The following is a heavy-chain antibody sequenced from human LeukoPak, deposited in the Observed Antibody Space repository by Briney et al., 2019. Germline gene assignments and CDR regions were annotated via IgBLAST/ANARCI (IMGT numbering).Heavy chain of an antibody. J-gene: IGHJ4*02. CDR3: AKALNYYGSGSYYPFDY. Sequence: VGSLRLSCAASGFTFSSYAMSWVRQAPGKGLEWVSAISGSGGSTYYADSVKGRFTISRDNSKNTLYLQMNSLRAEDTAVYYCAKALNYYGSGSYYPFDYWGQGTLVTVSS. D-gene: IGHD3-10*01. V-gene: IGHV3-23*01. CDR2: ISGSGGST. CDR1: GFTFSSYA.